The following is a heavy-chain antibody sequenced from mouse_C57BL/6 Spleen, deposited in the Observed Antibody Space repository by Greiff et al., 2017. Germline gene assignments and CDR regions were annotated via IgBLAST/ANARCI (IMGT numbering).Heavy chain of an antibody. J-gene: IGHJ2*01. V-gene: IGHV1-52*01. D-gene: IGHD2-2*01. CDR3: ARWGKNGYYFDY. Sequence: QVQLQQPGAELVRPGSSVKLSCKASGYTFTSYWMHWVKQRPIQGLEWIGNIDPSDSETHYNQKFKDKATLTVDKSSSTAYMQLSSLTSEDSAVYYCARWGKNGYYFDYWGQGTTLTVSS. CDR1: GYTFTSYW. CDR2: IDPSDSET.